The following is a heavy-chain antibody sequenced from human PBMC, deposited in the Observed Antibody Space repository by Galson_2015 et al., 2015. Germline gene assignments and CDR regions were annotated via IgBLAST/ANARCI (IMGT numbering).Heavy chain of an antibody. CDR2: ISAYNGNT. J-gene: IGHJ4*02. CDR3: ARDENRDTGFGDPFDY. Sequence: SVKVSCKASGYTFTSYGISWVRQAPGQGLEWMGWISAYNGNTNYAQKLQGRVTMTTDTSTSTAYMELRSLRSDDTAVYYCARDENRDTGFGDPFDYWGQGTLVTVSS. CDR1: GYTFTSYG. V-gene: IGHV1-18*01. D-gene: IGHD3-3*01.